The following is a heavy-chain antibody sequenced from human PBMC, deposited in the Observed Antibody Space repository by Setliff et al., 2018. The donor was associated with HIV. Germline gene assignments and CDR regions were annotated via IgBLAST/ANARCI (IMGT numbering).Heavy chain of an antibody. V-gene: IGHV5-51*01. CDR3: ARLSKYYDFWTPNY. J-gene: IGHJ4*02. CDR1: GYSFTSYW. Sequence: PGESLKISCKGSGYSFTSYWIGWVRQMPGKGLEWMGLIWPDDSDTIYSPAFQGQVTLSADKSITTVYLQFNSLEAPDTAIYYCARLSKYYDFWTPNYWGQGTLVTVSS. CDR2: IWPDDSDT. D-gene: IGHD3-3*01.